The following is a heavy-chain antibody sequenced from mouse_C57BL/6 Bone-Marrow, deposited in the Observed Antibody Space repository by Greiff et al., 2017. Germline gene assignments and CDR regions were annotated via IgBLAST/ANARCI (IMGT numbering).Heavy chain of an antibody. CDR2: INSDGGST. J-gene: IGHJ1*03. D-gene: IGHD2-2*01. CDR3: AIYGYDVSYWYFDV. V-gene: IGHV5-2*01. CDR1: EYEFPSHD. Sequence: EVQRVESGGGLVQPGESLKLSCESNEYEFPSHDMSWVRKTPEKRLELVAAINSDGGSTYYPDNMERRFIISRDNTKKPLYLQMSSLRSEDTAVYYCAIYGYDVSYWYFDVWGTGTTVTVSS.